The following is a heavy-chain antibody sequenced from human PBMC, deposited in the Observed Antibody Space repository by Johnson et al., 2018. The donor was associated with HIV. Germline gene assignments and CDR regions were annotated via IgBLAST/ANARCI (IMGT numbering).Heavy chain of an antibody. CDR1: GFTFDDYA. Sequence: EVQLVESGGGLVQPGRSLRLSCAASGFTFDDYAMHWVRQAPGKGLEWVSCISWNSGSIGYADSVRGRFTISRDNAKNSLYLQVNSLRADDTALYYCAKVFKVRVAGAFDIWGQGTMVTVSS. CDR3: AKVFKVRVAGAFDI. J-gene: IGHJ3*02. V-gene: IGHV3-9*01. D-gene: IGHD6-19*01. CDR2: ISWNSGSI.